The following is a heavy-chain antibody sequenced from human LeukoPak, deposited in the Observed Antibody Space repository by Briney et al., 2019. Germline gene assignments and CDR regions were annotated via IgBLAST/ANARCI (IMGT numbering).Heavy chain of an antibody. CDR1: GFTFSSHV. CDR2: ISNSGDSA. D-gene: IGHD5-18*01. Sequence: GGSLRLSCAASGFTFSSHVMSWVRQAPGKGLEWVSAISNSGDSAFYADSVKGRLTISRDNSKSTLYLQMNSLRAEDTAVYYCAREGYTYGYYIDYWGQGTLVTVSS. J-gene: IGHJ4*02. CDR3: AREGYTYGYYIDY. V-gene: IGHV3-23*01.